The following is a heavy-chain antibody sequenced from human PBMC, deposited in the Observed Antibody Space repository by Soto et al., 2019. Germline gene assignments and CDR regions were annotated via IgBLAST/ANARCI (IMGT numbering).Heavy chain of an antibody. Sequence: SETLSLTCTVSGGSISSGGYYWSWIRQHPGKGLEWIGYIFYSGSTYYNPSLKSRVAISVDTSKNQFSLKLSSVTAADTAVYYCARAPGDYFDYWGQGTLVTVS. CDR3: ARAPGDYFDY. CDR1: GGSISSGGYY. V-gene: IGHV4-31*03. CDR2: IFYSGST. J-gene: IGHJ4*02.